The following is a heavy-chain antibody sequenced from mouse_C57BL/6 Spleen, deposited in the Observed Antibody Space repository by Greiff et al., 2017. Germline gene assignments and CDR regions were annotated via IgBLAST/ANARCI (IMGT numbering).Heavy chain of an antibody. V-gene: IGHV1-85*01. D-gene: IGHD1-1*01. J-gene: IGHJ2*01. Sequence: VQLQQSGPELVKPGASVKLSCKASGYTFTSYDINWVKQRPGQGLEWIGRIYPRDGSTKYNEKLKGKGTLTVDKSSSTAYMERHRLTSEDSAVYFCARRDGYPDYWGQGTTLTVSS. CDR1: GYTFTSYD. CDR3: ARRDGYPDY. CDR2: IYPRDGST.